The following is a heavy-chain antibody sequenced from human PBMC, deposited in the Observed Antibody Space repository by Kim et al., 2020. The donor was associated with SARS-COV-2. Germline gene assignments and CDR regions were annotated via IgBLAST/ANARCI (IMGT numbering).Heavy chain of an antibody. V-gene: IGHV3-53*01. Sequence: GGSLRLSCAASGFTVSSNYMSWVRQAPGKVLDWVSVIYSGGSTYYADSVKGRFTISRDNSKNTLYLQMNSLRAEDTAVYYCRMGFWSGYEAFDIWGQGTIVTGSS. J-gene: IGHJ3*02. CDR2: IYSGGST. D-gene: IGHD3-3*01. CDR1: GFTVSSNY. CDR3: RMGFWSGYEAFDI.